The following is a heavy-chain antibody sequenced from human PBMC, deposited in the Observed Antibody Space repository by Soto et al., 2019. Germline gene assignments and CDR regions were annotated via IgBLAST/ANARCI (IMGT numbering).Heavy chain of an antibody. CDR1: GFTFSSYV. CDR3: AKSPLYYDFWSGYYDY. J-gene: IGHJ4*02. V-gene: IGHV3-23*01. D-gene: IGHD3-3*01. CDR2: ISGSDGST. Sequence: GGSLRLSCAASGFTFSSYVMSWVRQAPGKGLEWVSAISGSDGSTYYADSVKGRFTISRDNSKNTLYLQMSSLRAEDTAVYYCAKSPLYYDFWSGYYDYWGQGTLVTVSS.